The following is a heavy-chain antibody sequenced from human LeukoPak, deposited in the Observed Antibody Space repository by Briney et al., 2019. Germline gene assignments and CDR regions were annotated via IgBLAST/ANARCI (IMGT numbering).Heavy chain of an antibody. V-gene: IGHV3-23*01. D-gene: IGHD3-9*01. CDR2: ISGSGGST. CDR3: AKDRTRGYDILTGYYVDAFDI. CDR1: GFTFSSYA. Sequence: GGSLRLSCAASGFTFSSYAMSWVRQAPGKGLEWVSAISGSGGSTYYADSVEGRFTISRDNSKNTLYLQMNSLRAEDTAVYYCAKDRTRGYDILTGYYVDAFDIWGQGTMVTVSS. J-gene: IGHJ3*02.